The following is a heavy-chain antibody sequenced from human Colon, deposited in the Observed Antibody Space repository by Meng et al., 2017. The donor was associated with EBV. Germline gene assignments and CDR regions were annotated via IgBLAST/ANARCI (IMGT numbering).Heavy chain of an antibody. J-gene: IGHJ2*01. D-gene: IGHD4-17*01. CDR3: ASLYGDSSVWYLDL. V-gene: IGHV4-31*03. Sequence: QVHSKEPGPGLVKPSQTLSLTCTVSGGSISSGNHYWSWIRQHPGKGLEYIGYIYYSGSTYYNPSLKSRVIISVDTSKNQFSLRLNSVTAADTAVYYCASLYGDSSVWYLDLWGRGTLVTVSS. CDR1: GGSISSGNHY. CDR2: IYYSGST.